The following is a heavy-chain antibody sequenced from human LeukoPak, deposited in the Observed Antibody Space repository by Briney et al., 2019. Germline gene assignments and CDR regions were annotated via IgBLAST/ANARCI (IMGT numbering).Heavy chain of an antibody. V-gene: IGHV3-7*03. J-gene: IGHJ6*02. D-gene: IGHD3-16*01. CDR3: ARGGGLDV. Sequence: GGSLRLSCAASGFTFSSCWMNWARQAPGKELEWVASINHNGNVSYYVDSVKGRFTISRDNAKNSLYLQMSNLRAEDTAVYFCARGGGLDVWGQGATVTVSS. CDR2: INHNGNVS. CDR1: GFTFSSCW.